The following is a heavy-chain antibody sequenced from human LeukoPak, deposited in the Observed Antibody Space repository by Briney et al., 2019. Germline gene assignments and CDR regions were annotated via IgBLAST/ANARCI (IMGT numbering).Heavy chain of an antibody. D-gene: IGHD6-19*01. CDR1: GYTFTGYY. Sequence: ASVKVSCKASGYTFTGYYMHWVRQAPGQGLEWMGWINPNSGGTNYAQKFQGRVTMTRDTSISTAYMELSRLRSDDTAVYYCARDLRWLVPHWYFDLWGRGTLVTVSS. J-gene: IGHJ2*01. V-gene: IGHV1-2*02. CDR3: ARDLRWLVPHWYFDL. CDR2: INPNSGGT.